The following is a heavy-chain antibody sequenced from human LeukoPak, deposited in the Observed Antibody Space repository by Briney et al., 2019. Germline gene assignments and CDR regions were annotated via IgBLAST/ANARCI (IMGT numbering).Heavy chain of an antibody. J-gene: IGHJ4*02. CDR1: GYTFSSYA. CDR2: ISASGGTT. D-gene: IGHD3-22*01. V-gene: IGHV3-23*01. Sequence: PGGSLRLSCAASGYTFSSYAMSWLRQAPGKGLEWVSAISASGGTTYYADSVKGRFTISRDNSKNTLYLQMNSLRAEDTAVYYCAKDLSSGYPYYFDYWGQGTLVTVSS. CDR3: AKDLSSGYPYYFDY.